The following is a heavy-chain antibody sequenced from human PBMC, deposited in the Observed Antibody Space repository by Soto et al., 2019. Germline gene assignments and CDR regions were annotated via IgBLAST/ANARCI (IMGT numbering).Heavy chain of an antibody. CDR2: IWYDGSNK. D-gene: IGHD3-10*01. CDR3: ARDKYYYGSGPFDY. CDR1: GFTFSSYG. J-gene: IGHJ4*02. Sequence: GGSLRLSCAASGFTFSSYGMHWVRQAPGKGLEWVAVIWYDGSNKYYADSVKGRFTISRDNSKNTLYLQMNSLRAEDTAVYYCARDKYYYGSGPFDYWGQGTLVTVSS. V-gene: IGHV3-33*01.